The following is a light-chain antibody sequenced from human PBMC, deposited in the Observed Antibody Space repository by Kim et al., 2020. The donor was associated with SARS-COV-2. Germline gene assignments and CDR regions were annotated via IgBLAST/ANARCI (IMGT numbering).Light chain of an antibody. Sequence: DIQMTQSPSSLSTSVGDRITITCQASQDISNYLNWFQQKQGKAPKLLIYDASNLETGVPSRFSGSRSGTTFTFTISSLRPEDFATYYCQQYNKLPPTFGGGTKVDIK. CDR3: QQYNKLPPT. CDR1: QDISNY. J-gene: IGKJ4*01. V-gene: IGKV1-33*01. CDR2: DAS.